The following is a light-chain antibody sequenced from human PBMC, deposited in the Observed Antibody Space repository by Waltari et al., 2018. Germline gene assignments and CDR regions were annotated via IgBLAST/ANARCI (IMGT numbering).Light chain of an antibody. CDR3: CSYAGFGIYV. Sequence: QSGLTQPASVSGSPGQSITIPCPGTSSDVGNYNLVSWYQQYPGKAPKLMVYEVTKRASGVSDRFSGSKSGNTASLTIYGLQSEDEADYYCCSYAGFGIYVFGTGTKVTVL. CDR1: SSDVGNYNL. V-gene: IGLV2-23*02. J-gene: IGLJ1*01. CDR2: EVT.